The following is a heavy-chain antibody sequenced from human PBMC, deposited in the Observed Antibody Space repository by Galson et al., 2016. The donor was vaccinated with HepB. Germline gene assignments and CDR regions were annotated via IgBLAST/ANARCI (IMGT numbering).Heavy chain of an antibody. D-gene: IGHD3-10*01. CDR3: ARQTSEGSFDY. J-gene: IGHJ4*02. CDR2: VFPNDAST. CDR1: GYRFRTHW. Sequence: QSGAEVKAPGESLKISCQGSGYRFRTHWIAWVRQMPGKGLEWMGMVFPNDASTRYSPSLQGQVTISADKSLSVAYLQWSSLRASDSAMYYCARQTSEGSFDYWGQGTLVSVSS. V-gene: IGHV5-51*01.